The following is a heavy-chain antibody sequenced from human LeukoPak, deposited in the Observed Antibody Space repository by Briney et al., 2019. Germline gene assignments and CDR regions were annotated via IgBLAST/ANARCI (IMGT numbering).Heavy chain of an antibody. Sequence: GGSLRLSCAASGFTFSSYAMSWVRQAPGKGLEWVSAISGSGGSTYYADSVKGRFTISRDNSKNTLYLQMNSLRSEDTAVYYCASYGDNSFDYWGQGTLVTVSS. D-gene: IGHD4-17*01. J-gene: IGHJ4*02. CDR1: GFTFSSYA. CDR2: ISGSGGST. CDR3: ASYGDNSFDY. V-gene: IGHV3-23*01.